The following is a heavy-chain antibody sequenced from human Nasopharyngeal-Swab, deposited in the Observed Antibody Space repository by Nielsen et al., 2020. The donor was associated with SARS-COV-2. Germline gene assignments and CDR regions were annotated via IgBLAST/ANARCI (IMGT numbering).Heavy chain of an antibody. Sequence: ASVKVSCKASGYTFTGYYLHWVRQAPGQGLEWMGWINPNSGGTNYAQKFQGWVTMTRDTSISTAYMELSRLRSDDTAVYYCARERIAAAGTGFDYWGQGTLVTVSS. D-gene: IGHD6-13*01. CDR3: ARERIAAAGTGFDY. J-gene: IGHJ4*02. CDR1: GYTFTGYY. V-gene: IGHV1-2*04. CDR2: INPNSGGT.